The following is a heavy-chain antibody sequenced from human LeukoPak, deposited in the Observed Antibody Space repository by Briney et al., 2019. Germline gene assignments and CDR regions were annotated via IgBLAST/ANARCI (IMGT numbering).Heavy chain of an antibody. D-gene: IGHD5-18*01. Sequence: SETLSLTCTVSGYSISSGYYWGWIRQPPGKGLEWIGYIYYSGSTYYNPSLKSRVTISVDTSKNQFSLKLSSVTAADTAVYYCARDRGVDTAMVDAFDIWGQGTMVTVSS. CDR2: IYYSGST. CDR1: GYSISSGYY. V-gene: IGHV4-38-2*02. CDR3: ARDRGVDTAMVDAFDI. J-gene: IGHJ3*02.